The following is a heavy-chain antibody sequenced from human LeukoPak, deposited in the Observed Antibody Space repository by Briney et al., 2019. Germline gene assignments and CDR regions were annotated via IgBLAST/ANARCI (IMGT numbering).Heavy chain of an antibody. CDR3: ARDLSSGYIDY. Sequence: SETLSLTCTVSSGSISSSTYYWSWIRQPAGKGLEWIGRIYTSGSTNYNPSLKSRVTMSVDTSKNQFSLKLSSVTAADTAVYYCARDLSSGYIDYWGQGTLVTVSS. CDR1: SGSISSSTYY. CDR2: IYTSGST. V-gene: IGHV4-61*02. J-gene: IGHJ4*02. D-gene: IGHD6-19*01.